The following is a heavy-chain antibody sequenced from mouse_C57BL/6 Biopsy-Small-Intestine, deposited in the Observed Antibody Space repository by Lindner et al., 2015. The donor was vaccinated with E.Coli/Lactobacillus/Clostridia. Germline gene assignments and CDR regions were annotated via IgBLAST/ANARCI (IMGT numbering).Heavy chain of an antibody. CDR1: GYSFTDYN. V-gene: IGHV1-39*01. CDR2: INPNSGVS. D-gene: IGHD1-1*01. Sequence: QLQESGPELVKPGASVKISCKTSGYSFTDYNMNWVKQSNEKSLEWIGVINPNSGVSTYNQKFKGKATLTVDQSSSTAYMQLNSLTSEDSSVYYCLFIQGAYWGQGTLVTVSA. CDR3: LFIQGAY. J-gene: IGHJ3*01.